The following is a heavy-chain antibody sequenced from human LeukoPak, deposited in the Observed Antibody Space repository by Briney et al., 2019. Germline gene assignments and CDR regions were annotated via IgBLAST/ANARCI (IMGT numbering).Heavy chain of an antibody. Sequence: GASVKVSCKSSGFTFTTYAIHWVRQAPGQSLEYMGWINAGNGNTKYSQKLRGRVTITRDTSATTAYMELSSLTSEDTAVYYCAREHDFLTGYGMDVWGQGTTVTVSS. J-gene: IGHJ6*02. CDR2: INAGNGNT. CDR1: GFTFTTYA. V-gene: IGHV1-3*01. CDR3: AREHDFLTGYGMDV. D-gene: IGHD3-9*01.